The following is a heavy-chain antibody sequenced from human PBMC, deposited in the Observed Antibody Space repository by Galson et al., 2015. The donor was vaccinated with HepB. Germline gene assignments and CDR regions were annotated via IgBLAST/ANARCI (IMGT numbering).Heavy chain of an antibody. CDR3: ARAALGWFDP. CDR1: GFSFSDYY. CDR2: ISDSGNTI. V-gene: IGHV3-11*01. D-gene: IGHD6-25*01. Sequence: SLRLSCAASGFSFSDYYMTWIRQAPGKGLEWISYISDSGNTIYYADSVRGRFTISRDNANNSLYLQMNSLRAEDTAVYYCARAALGWFDPWGQGTLVTVSS. J-gene: IGHJ5*02.